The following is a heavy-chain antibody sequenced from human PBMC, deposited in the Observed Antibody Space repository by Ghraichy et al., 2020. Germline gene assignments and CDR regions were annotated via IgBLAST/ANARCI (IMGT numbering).Heavy chain of an antibody. CDR1: GGSISSYY. Sequence: SQTLSLTCTVSGGSISSYYWSWIRQPPGKGLEWIGYIYYSGSTNYNPSLKSRVTISVDTSKNQFSLKLSSVTAADTAVYYCARERVGYYGSGSPHYNWFDPWGQGTLVTVSS. CDR3: ARERVGYYGSGSPHYNWFDP. J-gene: IGHJ5*02. D-gene: IGHD3-10*01. CDR2: IYYSGST. V-gene: IGHV4-59*01.